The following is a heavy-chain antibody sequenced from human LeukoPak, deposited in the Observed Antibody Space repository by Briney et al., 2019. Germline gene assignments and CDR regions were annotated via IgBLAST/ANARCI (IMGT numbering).Heavy chain of an antibody. CDR3: ARGGTAKSYDSGSYYIGWFDP. CDR2: MSPNSGNT. J-gene: IGHJ5*02. CDR1: GYTFTSYD. Sequence: ASVKVSCKASGYTFTSYDINWMRQATGQGLEWMGWMSPNSGNTGYAQKFQGRVTMTRDTSISTAYMELSSLRSEDTAVYYCARGGTAKSYDSGSYYIGWFDPWGQGTLATVSS. D-gene: IGHD3-10*01. V-gene: IGHV1-8*01.